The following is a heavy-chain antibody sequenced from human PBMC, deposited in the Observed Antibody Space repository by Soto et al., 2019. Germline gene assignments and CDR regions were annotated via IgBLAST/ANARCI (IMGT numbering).Heavy chain of an antibody. CDR3: VRSLMDV. J-gene: IGHJ6*03. V-gene: IGHV4-39*01. CDR1: GGSIRESGLY. Sequence: QMQLQESGPGLVKPSETLSLTCTVSGGSIRESGLYWGWNRQSPGKGREWIGSIFFSGRTHYNPSLKSRVSISIDASKNQFSLNVISVTAADTGVYYCVRSLMDVWGKGTTVTVSS. CDR2: IFFSGRT.